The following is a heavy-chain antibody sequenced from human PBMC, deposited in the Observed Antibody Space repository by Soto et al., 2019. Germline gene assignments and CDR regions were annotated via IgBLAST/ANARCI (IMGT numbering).Heavy chain of an antibody. CDR2: INPSGGST. V-gene: IGHV1-46*01. Sequence: ASVKVSCKASGYTFTSYYMHWVRQAPGQGLEWMGIINPSGGSTSYAQKFQGRVTMTRDTSTSTVYMELSSLRSEDTAVYYCARDRSRYYYYYGMDVWGQGTTVIVSS. J-gene: IGHJ6*02. CDR1: GYTFTSYY. CDR3: ARDRSRYYYYYGMDV.